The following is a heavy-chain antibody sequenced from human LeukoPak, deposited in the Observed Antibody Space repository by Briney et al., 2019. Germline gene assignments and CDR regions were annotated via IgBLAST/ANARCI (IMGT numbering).Heavy chain of an antibody. D-gene: IGHD6-13*01. J-gene: IGHJ5*02. Sequence: SETLSLTCTVSGGSISSYYWSWIRQPPGKGLEWIGYIYYSGSTNYNPSLKSRVTISVDTSKNQFSLKLSSVTAADTAVYYCARMIAAAGTDRFDPWGQGTLVTVSS. CDR1: GGSISSYY. V-gene: IGHV4-59*08. CDR2: IYYSGST. CDR3: ARMIAAAGTDRFDP.